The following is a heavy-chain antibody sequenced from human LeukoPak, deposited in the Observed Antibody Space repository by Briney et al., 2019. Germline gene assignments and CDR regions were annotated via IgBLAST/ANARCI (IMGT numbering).Heavy chain of an antibody. J-gene: IGHJ4*02. CDR3: ARGVRGYSYGSFDH. CDR1: GGSISSGAYY. D-gene: IGHD5-18*01. Sequence: SETLSLTCTVSGGSISSGAYYWGWIRQHPGKGLEWIGYISYSGNTDYNPSLKSRVTLSVDTPKNQFSLKLSSVTAADTAVYYCARGVRGYSYGSFDHWGQGSLVTVSS. V-gene: IGHV4-31*03. CDR2: ISYSGNT.